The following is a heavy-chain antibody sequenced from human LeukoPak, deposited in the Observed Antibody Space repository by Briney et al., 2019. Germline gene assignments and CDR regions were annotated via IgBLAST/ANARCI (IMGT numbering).Heavy chain of an antibody. CDR1: GFTFSSYG. CDR2: IRYDGSNK. J-gene: IGHJ4*02. Sequence: GGSLRLSCAASGFTFSSYGMHWVRQAPGKGLEWVAFIRYDGSNKYYADSVKGRFTISRDNSKNTLYLQMNSLRAEDTAVYYCAKAGPSGWYSSANLPDYWGQGTLVTVSS. CDR3: AKAGPSGWYSSANLPDY. D-gene: IGHD6-19*01. V-gene: IGHV3-30*02.